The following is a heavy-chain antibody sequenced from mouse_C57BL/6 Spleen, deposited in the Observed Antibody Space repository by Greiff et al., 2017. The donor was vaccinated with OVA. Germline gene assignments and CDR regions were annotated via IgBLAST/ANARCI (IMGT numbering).Heavy chain of an antibody. D-gene: IGHD1-1*01. CDR2: IWGVGST. V-gene: IGHV2-6*01. CDR3: ASGHGSSSWFAY. Sequence: VQRVESGPGLVAPSQSLSIPCTVSGFSLTSYGVDWVRQSPGKGLEWLGVIWGVGSTNYNSALKSRLSISKDNSKSQVFLKMNSLQTDDTAMYYCASGHGSSSWFAYWGQGTLVTVSA. J-gene: IGHJ3*01. CDR1: GFSLTSYG.